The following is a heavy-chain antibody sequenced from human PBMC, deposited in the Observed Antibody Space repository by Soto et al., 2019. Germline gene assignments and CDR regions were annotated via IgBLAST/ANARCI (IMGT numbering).Heavy chain of an antibody. V-gene: IGHV4-61*01. CDR1: GASVSSGSYY. Sequence: QVQLQESGPGLLKPSETLSLTCTVSGASVSSGSYYWGWIRQPPGKGLEWIGHIYYNGNIDYNPSLKSPLTISRATSKNQFSLHLSSVTAADTAIYSCARARDSSAWHFRDYWGQGTLVTVSS. D-gene: IGHD6-19*01. CDR2: IYYNGNI. CDR3: ARARDSSAWHFRDY. J-gene: IGHJ4*02.